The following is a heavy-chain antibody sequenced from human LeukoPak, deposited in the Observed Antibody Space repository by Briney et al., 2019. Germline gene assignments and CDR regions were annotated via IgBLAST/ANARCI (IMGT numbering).Heavy chain of an antibody. D-gene: IGHD5-24*01. Sequence: PGRSLRLSCAASGFLFNHYGMHWVRQAPGKGLEWVAVIWYDGNKKYYADSVKGRFTISRDNSKNTLSLQMDSLRAEDTAVYYCAKDNRDAYTGALDYWGEGSLVTVSS. V-gene: IGHV3-33*06. CDR2: IWYDGNKK. J-gene: IGHJ4*02. CDR1: GFLFNHYG. CDR3: AKDNRDAYTGALDY.